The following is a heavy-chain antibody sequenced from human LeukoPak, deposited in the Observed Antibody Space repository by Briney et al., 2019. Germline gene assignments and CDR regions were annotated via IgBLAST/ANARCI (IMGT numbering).Heavy chain of an antibody. J-gene: IGHJ4*02. V-gene: IGHV3-13*01. CDR1: GFTFSSYD. CDR3: ARGLIYSSSWYAPPDY. CDR2: IGTAGDT. Sequence: GGSLRLSCAASGFTFSSYDMHWVRQATGKGLEWVSAIGTAGDTYYPGSVKGRFTISRENAKNSLYLQMNSLRAGDTAVYYCARGLIYSSSWYAPPDYWGQGTLVTVSS. D-gene: IGHD6-13*01.